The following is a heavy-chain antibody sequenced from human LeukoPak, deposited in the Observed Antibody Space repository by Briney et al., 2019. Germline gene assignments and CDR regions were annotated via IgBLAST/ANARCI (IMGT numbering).Heavy chain of an antibody. D-gene: IGHD1-26*01. J-gene: IGHJ5*02. CDR1: GFSFGSHW. CDR3: ARGLYGGSVNWFDP. CDR2: IKSDGSST. Sequence: PGGSLRLSCAASGFSFGSHWMHWVRQGPGKGLVWVSRIKSDGSSTSCADSVKGRFTISRDNAKNTLYLQMNSLRAEDTAVYYCARGLYGGSVNWFDPWGQGTLVTVSS. V-gene: IGHV3-74*01.